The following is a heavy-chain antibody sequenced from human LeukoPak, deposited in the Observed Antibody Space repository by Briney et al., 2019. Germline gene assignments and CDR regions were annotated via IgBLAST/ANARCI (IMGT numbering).Heavy chain of an antibody. CDR2: IHTSGST. Sequence: SETLSLTCTVSGGSISSYYWSWIRQPAGKGLEWIGRIHTSGSTDYNPSFKSRVTMSVDTSTNQFSLKVRSVTAADTAVYYCAREGSATARPFVSNDYWGQGTLVTVSS. D-gene: IGHD6-6*01. CDR1: GGSISSYY. V-gene: IGHV4-4*07. J-gene: IGHJ4*02. CDR3: AREGSATARPFVSNDY.